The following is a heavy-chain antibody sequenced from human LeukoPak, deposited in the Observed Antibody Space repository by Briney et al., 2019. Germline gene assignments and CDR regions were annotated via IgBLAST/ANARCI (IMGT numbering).Heavy chain of an antibody. Sequence: GGSLRLSCAASGFTLSSYGMSWVRQAPGKGLEWVSAISGSGGSTHYADSVKGRFTISRDNSKNTLYLQMNSLRAEDTAVYYCAKDLAPLVVGALDYWGQGTLVTVSS. D-gene: IGHD1-26*01. CDR2: ISGSGGST. CDR1: GFTLSSYG. CDR3: AKDLAPLVVGALDY. V-gene: IGHV3-23*01. J-gene: IGHJ4*02.